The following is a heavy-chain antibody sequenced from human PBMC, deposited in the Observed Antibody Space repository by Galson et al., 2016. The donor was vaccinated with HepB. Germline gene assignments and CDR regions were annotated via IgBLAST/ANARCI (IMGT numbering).Heavy chain of an antibody. J-gene: IGHJ4*02. CDR2: IWHDGSYK. V-gene: IGHV3-33*01. CDR3: ARDRASRQGPLDY. CDR1: GFTFRSYG. Sequence: SLRLSCAASGFTFRSYGMHWVRQAPGKGLEWVAFIWHDGSYKTYADSVKGRFTVSRDSSKNMLFLQMISLGVEDTAVYHCARDRASRQGPLDYWGQGSLVTVSS.